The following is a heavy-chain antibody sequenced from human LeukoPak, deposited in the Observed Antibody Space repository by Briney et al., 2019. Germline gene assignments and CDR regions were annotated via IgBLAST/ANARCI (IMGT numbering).Heavy chain of an antibody. J-gene: IGHJ4*02. D-gene: IGHD3-22*01. CDR1: VFIFRSYP. V-gene: IGHV3-23*01. CDR2: ISWSGCST. CDR3: AKDHSSSSGYYFQSFFDY. Sequence: GGSLSLSCAASVFIFRSYPMSWVRQARGKGLEGVSSISWSGCSTYYADSLKGRFTISRDNSKNTLYLQMNRQRAKHTAVYYCAKDHSSSSGYYFQSFFDYWGQGNRVTVTS.